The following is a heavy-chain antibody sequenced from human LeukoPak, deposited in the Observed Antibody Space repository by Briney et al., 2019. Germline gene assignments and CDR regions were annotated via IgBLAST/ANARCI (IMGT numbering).Heavy chain of an antibody. J-gene: IGHJ4*02. CDR1: GCTFTNNY. CDR3: ARMGMDPAMITNFFDL. Sequence: ASVKVSCKASGCTFTNNYMHWVRQARGQGLEWMGVIYPSGGRTNYLQKFQGRLTVTRDTSTSAVYMELSGLRSDDPAVYYCARMGMDPAMITNFFDLWGQGTLVPVSS. V-gene: IGHV1-46*01. D-gene: IGHD5-18*01. CDR2: IYPSGGRT.